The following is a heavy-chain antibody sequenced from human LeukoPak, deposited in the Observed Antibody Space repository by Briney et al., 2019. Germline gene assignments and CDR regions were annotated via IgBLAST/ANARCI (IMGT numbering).Heavy chain of an antibody. CDR1: DDSITMYY. V-gene: IGHV4-59*01. J-gene: IGHJ3*02. CDR3: ARSKIAAAGTYAFDI. CDR2: VDHTGST. Sequence: SETLSLTCSVSDDSITMYYWTWIRQPPGKGLEWIGYVDHTGSTNFNPSLNGRVSISRDTSKNLFSLRLRSVTAADTAVYFCARSKIAAAGTYAFDIWGQGTMVTVSS. D-gene: IGHD6-13*01.